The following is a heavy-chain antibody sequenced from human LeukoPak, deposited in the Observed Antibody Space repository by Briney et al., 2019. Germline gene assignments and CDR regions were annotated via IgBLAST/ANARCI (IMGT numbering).Heavy chain of an antibody. CDR2: IIPILGIA. J-gene: IGHJ4*02. V-gene: IGHV1-69*04. CDR1: GGTFSSYA. Sequence: ASVKVSCKASGGTFSSYAISWVRQAPGQGLEWMGRIIPILGIANYAQKFQGRVTITADKSTSTACMELSSLRSEDTAVYYCATVVPAAYFDYWGQGTLVTVSS. CDR3: ATVVPAAYFDY. D-gene: IGHD2-2*01.